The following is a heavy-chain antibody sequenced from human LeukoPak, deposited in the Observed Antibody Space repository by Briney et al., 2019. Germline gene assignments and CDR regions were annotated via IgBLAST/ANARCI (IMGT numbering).Heavy chain of an antibody. J-gene: IGHJ3*02. CDR3: AIQYSSSWSDTDDAFDI. CDR2: IYHSGST. D-gene: IGHD6-13*01. CDR1: GGSISSGGYY. Sequence: SETLSLTCTVSGGSISSGGYYWSWIRQPPGKGLEWIGYIYHSGSTYYNPSLKSRVTISVDRSKNQFSLKLSSVTAADTAVYYCAIQYSSSWSDTDDAFDIWGQGTMVTVSS. V-gene: IGHV4-30-2*01.